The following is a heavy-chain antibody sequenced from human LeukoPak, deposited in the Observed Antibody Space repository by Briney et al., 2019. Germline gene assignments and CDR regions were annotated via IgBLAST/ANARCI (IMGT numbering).Heavy chain of an antibody. CDR2: IYSGGST. CDR1: GFTVSSNY. Sequence: GGSLRLSCAASGFTVSSNYMSWVRQAPGKGLEWVSVIYSGGSTYYADSVKGRFTISRDNSKNTLYLQMNSLRAEDTAVYYCARTVLYYYGSGSFFDYWGQGTLVTVSS. V-gene: IGHV3-66*01. D-gene: IGHD3-10*01. CDR3: ARTVLYYYGSGSFFDY. J-gene: IGHJ4*02.